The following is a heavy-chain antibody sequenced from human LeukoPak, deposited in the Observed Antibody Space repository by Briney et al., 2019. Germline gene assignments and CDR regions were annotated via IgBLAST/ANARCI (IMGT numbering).Heavy chain of an antibody. J-gene: IGHJ6*02. D-gene: IGHD2-2*01. CDR2: ISSSGNTI. V-gene: IGHV3-48*03. CDR3: ARDCSSTSCLKHYYYYYGMDV. CDR1: GFTFSSYE. Sequence: PGGSLRLSCAASGFTFSSYEMNWVRQAPGKGLEWVSYISSSGNTIYYADSVKGRFTISRDNAKNSLYLQMNSLRAEDTAVYYCARDCSSTSCLKHYYYYYGMDVWGQGTTVTVSS.